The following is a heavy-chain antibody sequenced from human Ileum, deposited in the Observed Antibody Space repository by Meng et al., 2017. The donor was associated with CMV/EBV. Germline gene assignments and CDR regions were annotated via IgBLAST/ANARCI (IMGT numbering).Heavy chain of an antibody. J-gene: IGHJ5*02. CDR1: GSFSGYY. D-gene: IGHD3-3*01. V-gene: IGHV4-34*01. CDR3: ARVTRDYDFWSGYSLFDP. CDR2: INHSGST. Sequence: GSFSGYYWIWIRQTPGKGLEWIGEINHSGSTNYNPSIKSRVTISVDTSKNQFSLKLSSVTAADTAVYYCARVTRDYDFWSGYSLFDPWGQGTLVTVSS.